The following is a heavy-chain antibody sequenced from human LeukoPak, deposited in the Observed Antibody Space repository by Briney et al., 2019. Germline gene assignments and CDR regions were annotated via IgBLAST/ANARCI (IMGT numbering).Heavy chain of an antibody. J-gene: IGHJ4*02. CDR1: GFTFSTYA. CDR3: AKGPPDSSTWYKRTEG. Sequence: GGSLRLSCAASGFTFSTYAMAWVRQAPGKGLEWDSDISGSGDTTYYADSVKGRFTISRDNSKNTLYLQMNSLRAEDTAIYYCAKGPPDSSTWYKRTEGWSQGTLVTVSS. CDR2: ISGSGDTT. D-gene: IGHD6-13*01. V-gene: IGHV3-23*01.